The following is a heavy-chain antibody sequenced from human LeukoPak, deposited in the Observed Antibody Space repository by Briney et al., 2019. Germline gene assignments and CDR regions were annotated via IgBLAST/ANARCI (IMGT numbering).Heavy chain of an antibody. V-gene: IGHV4-30-4*01. Sequence: SETLSLTCTVSGGSISSGGYYWSWIRQPPGEGLEWIGYIYYSGSTYYHPSLKSRVTISLDTSKNQFSLKLSSVTAADTAVYYCARITTVTTSFHFDYWGQGTLVTVSS. CDR3: ARITTVTTSFHFDY. CDR1: GGSISSGGYY. J-gene: IGHJ4*02. D-gene: IGHD4-17*01. CDR2: IYYSGST.